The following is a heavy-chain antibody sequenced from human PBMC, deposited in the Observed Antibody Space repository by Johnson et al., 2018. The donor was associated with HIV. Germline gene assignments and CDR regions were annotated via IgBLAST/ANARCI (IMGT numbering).Heavy chain of an antibody. V-gene: IGHV3-11*04. Sequence: QVQLVESGGGLGQPGGSLRLSCAGSGFTFSDYYMNWLRQAPGKGLEWVSYISSTGSTIYYADSVKGRFTISRDNAKRSLYLQMSSLRAEDTAVYYCARVKDPDAFDIWGQGTMVTVSS. CDR2: ISSTGSTI. CDR3: ARVKDPDAFDI. J-gene: IGHJ3*02. CDR1: GFTFSDYY.